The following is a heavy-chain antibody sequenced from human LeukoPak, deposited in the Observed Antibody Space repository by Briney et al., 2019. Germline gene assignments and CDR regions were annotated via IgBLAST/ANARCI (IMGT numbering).Heavy chain of an antibody. J-gene: IGHJ3*02. CDR3: AKGSIKEDAFDI. V-gene: IGHV3-23*01. Sequence: PGGSLRLSCAASGFTFSSYAMSWVRHAPGKGLEWVSAISGSGGSTYYADSVKGRFTISRDNSKNTLYLQMNSLRAEDTAVYYCAKGSIKEDAFDIWGQGTMVTVSS. CDR2: ISGSGGST. CDR1: GFTFSSYA.